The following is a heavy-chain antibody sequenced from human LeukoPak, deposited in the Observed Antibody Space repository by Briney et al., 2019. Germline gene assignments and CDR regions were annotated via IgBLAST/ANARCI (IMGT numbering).Heavy chain of an antibody. CDR2: IYNSGST. D-gene: IGHD5-12*01. J-gene: IGHJ4*02. V-gene: IGHV4-61*01. Sequence: SETLSLTCTVSGASVSSGSYYGSWIRQPPGKGLEWIGYIYNSGSTNYNPSLKSRVTISVDTSKNQFSLKLSSVAAADTAVYYCARGGYSGYDTDYWGQGTLVTVSS. CDR1: GASVSSGSYY. CDR3: ARGGYSGYDTDY.